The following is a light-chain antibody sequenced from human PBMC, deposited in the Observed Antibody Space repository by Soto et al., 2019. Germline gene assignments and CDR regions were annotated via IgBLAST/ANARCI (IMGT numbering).Light chain of an antibody. CDR1: QRVVNN. Sequence: EVVMTQSPATLSVSPGDRATLSCRASQRVVNNLAWYQQKPGQAPRLLIYFASTRATGVPARFSGSGSGTEFTLTISSLQSEDFATYYCQQANSFPLTFGGGTKVEIK. J-gene: IGKJ4*01. CDR2: FAS. V-gene: IGKV3-15*01. CDR3: QQANSFPLT.